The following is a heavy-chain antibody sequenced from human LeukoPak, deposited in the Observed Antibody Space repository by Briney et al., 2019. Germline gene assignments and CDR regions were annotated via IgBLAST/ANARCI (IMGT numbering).Heavy chain of an antibody. J-gene: IGHJ3*02. CDR2: INSDGSST. Sequence: GGSLRLSCAASGFTFSSYWMHWVRQAPGKGLVWVSRINSDGSSTSYADSVKGRFTISRDNAKNTLYLQMNSLRAEDTAVYYCARATVTAIHVAFDIWGQGTMVTVSS. D-gene: IGHD2-21*02. V-gene: IGHV3-74*01. CDR3: ARATVTAIHVAFDI. CDR1: GFTFSSYW.